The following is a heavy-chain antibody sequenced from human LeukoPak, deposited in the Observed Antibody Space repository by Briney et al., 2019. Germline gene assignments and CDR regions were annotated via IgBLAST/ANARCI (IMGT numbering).Heavy chain of an antibody. J-gene: IGHJ4*02. CDR2: INGGGDIT. CDR3: AKRYGDSTGWFFGF. D-gene: IGHD6-13*01. Sequence: PGESLKLSCEGSRYSFDSYAMTWVRQAPGKGLEWVSSINGGGDITYYAESVKGRFTVSRDNSKNTLFLQMNSLRAEDTAVFYCAKRYGDSTGWFFGFWGQGSLVTVSS. CDR1: RYSFDSYA. V-gene: IGHV3-23*01.